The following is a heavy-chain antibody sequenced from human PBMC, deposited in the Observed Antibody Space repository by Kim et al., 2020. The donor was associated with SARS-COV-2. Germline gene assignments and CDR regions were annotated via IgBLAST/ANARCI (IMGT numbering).Heavy chain of an antibody. CDR3: AKGAGSGSPYYFDY. CDR1: GFIFSNYG. Sequence: GGSLRLSCAASGFIFSNYGMRWYRQAAGKGLEWVSGITNSGDGTNYADSVKGRFTISRDNSRNVLYLQRNSLRAEDTAVYYCAKGAGSGSPYYFDYWGQGTLVIVSS. D-gene: IGHD3-22*01. CDR2: ITNSGDGT. V-gene: IGHV3-23*01. J-gene: IGHJ4*02.